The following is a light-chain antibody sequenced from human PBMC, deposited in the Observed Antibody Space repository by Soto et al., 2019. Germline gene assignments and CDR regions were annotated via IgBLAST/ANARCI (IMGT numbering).Light chain of an antibody. V-gene: IGKV3-20*01. CDR3: QQSDSTPPP. CDR2: GAS. J-gene: IGKJ1*01. CDR1: QSVNSNY. Sequence: EIVLTQSPGTLSLSPGDRATLSCRASQSVNSNYLAWYQRKPGQAPRLLIYGASNRATDIPYRFSASGSGTDFTLTITRLEAEDFAVYYCQQSDSTPPPFGQGTKVEV.